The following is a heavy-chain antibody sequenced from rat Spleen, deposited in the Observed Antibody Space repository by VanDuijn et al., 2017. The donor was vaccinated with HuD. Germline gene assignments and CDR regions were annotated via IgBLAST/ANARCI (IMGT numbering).Heavy chain of an antibody. CDR2: ISYDGSST. V-gene: IGHV5-7*01. CDR3: ARLDSDYFDY. J-gene: IGHJ2*01. CDR1: GFTFSDYN. Sequence: EVQLVESGGGLVQPGRSLKLSCAASGFTFSDYNMAWVRQAPKKGLEWVASISYDGSSTYYRDSVKGRFTISRDNAKSTLYLQMDSLRSEDTATYYCARLDSDYFDYWGQGVMVTVSS.